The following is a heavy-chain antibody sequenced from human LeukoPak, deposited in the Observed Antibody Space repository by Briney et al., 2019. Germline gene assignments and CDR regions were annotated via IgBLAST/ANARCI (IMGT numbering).Heavy chain of an antibody. CDR2: INAGNGNT. CDR3: ARAPMGAAALY. CDR1: GYTFTSYL. V-gene: IGHV1-3*01. D-gene: IGHD6-13*01. Sequence: GASVKVSCKTSGYTFTSYLLHWVRLAPGQSLEWMGWINAGNGNTKYSQRFQGRVTLTRDTSISTAYMELSSLRSDDTAFYYCARAPMGAAALYWGQGTLVTVSS. J-gene: IGHJ4*02.